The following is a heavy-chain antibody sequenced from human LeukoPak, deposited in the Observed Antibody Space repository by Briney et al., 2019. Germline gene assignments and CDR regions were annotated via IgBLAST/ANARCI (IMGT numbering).Heavy chain of an antibody. D-gene: IGHD1-14*01. Sequence: GGSLRLSCAASGFSFSDYYMSWIRQAPGKGLEWLSYISSSGGTTYYADSLKGRFSISRDNAKNSLYLQMNSLRVEDTAVYYCARDKYRQPDYYYYMDVWGGGTSVTVSS. V-gene: IGHV3-11*01. CDR2: ISSSGGTT. CDR3: ARDKYRQPDYYYYMDV. J-gene: IGHJ6*03. CDR1: GFSFSDYY.